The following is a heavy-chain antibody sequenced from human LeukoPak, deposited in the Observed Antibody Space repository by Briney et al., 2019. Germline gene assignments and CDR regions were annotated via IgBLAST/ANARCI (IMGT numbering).Heavy chain of an antibody. D-gene: IGHD2-2*01. Sequence: TSETLSLTCAVSGYSISSGYYWGWIRQPPGKGLEWIGSIYHSGSTYYNPSLKSRVTISVDTSKNQFSLKLSSVTAADTIVYYCARALPAFDYWGQGTLVTVSS. CDR2: IYHSGST. CDR1: GYSISSGYY. CDR3: ARALPAFDY. V-gene: IGHV4-38-2*01. J-gene: IGHJ4*02.